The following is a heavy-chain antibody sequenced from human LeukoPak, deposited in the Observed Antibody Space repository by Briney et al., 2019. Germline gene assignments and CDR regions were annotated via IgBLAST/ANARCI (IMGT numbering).Heavy chain of an antibody. CDR2: IYTSGST. D-gene: IGHD3-10*01. Sequence: SETLSLTCTVSGGSISSYYWSWIRQPAGKGLEWIGRIYTSGSTNYNPSLKSRVTMSVDTSKNQFSLKLSSVTAADTAVYYCARFNGYGSGSWYYYYGMDVWGQGTTVTVSS. J-gene: IGHJ6*02. CDR1: GGSISSYY. V-gene: IGHV4-4*07. CDR3: ARFNGYGSGSWYYYYGMDV.